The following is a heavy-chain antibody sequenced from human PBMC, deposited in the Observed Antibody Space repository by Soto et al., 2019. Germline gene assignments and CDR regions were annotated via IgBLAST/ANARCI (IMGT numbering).Heavy chain of an antibody. CDR1: GYTFTSYY. CDR3: ARDLRGDDDYGDYFDY. Sequence: ASVKVSCKASGYTFTSYYMHWVRQAPGQGLEWMGIINPSGGSTSYAQKFQGRVTMTRDTSTSTVYMELSSLRSEDTAVYYCARDLRGDDDYGDYFDYWGQGTLVTVSS. D-gene: IGHD4-17*01. V-gene: IGHV1-46*03. J-gene: IGHJ4*02. CDR2: INPSGGST.